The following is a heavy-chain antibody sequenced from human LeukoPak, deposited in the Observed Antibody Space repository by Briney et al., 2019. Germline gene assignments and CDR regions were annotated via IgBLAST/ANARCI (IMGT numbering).Heavy chain of an antibody. J-gene: IGHJ5*02. CDR1: GGSISTNY. CDR3: AGTTMATPGAWFDP. V-gene: IGHV4-59*01. CDR2: IYNSGST. Sequence: SETLSPTCTVSGGSISTNYWSWDRHPPGKRLESISYIYNSGSTTYNPSLKRLVTISIDTSKNKFSLRDNSVTTADTPLYYSAGTTMATPGAWFDPWGQGTLVTVSS. D-gene: IGHD5-18*01.